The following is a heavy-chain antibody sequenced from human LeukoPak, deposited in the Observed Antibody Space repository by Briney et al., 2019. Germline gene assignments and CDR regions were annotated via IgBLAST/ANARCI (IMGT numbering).Heavy chain of an antibody. CDR1: GYSISSGYY. CDR3: ARHMTTDMLDAFDI. D-gene: IGHD3-10*02. V-gene: IGHV4-38-2*01. J-gene: IGHJ3*02. CDR2: IFHSGST. Sequence: PSETLSLTCAVSGYSISSGYYWAWIRQFPGKGLEWIGSIFHSGSTYDNPSLKSRVSTSVDASKNHFSLTLTSVTAADTAVYHCARHMTTDMLDAFDIWGQGTMVILSS.